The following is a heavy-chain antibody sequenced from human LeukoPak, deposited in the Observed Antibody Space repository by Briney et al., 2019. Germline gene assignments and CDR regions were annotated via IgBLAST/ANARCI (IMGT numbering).Heavy chain of an antibody. Sequence: GGSLRFSCAASGFTVSSNYMSWVRQAPGKGLEWVSVIYSGGSTYYADSVKGRSTISRDNSKNTLYLQMNSLRAEDTAVYYCAREWGMATITYFDYWGQGTLVTVSS. CDR2: IYSGGST. CDR1: GFTVSSNY. J-gene: IGHJ4*02. V-gene: IGHV3-53*01. D-gene: IGHD5-24*01. CDR3: AREWGMATITYFDY.